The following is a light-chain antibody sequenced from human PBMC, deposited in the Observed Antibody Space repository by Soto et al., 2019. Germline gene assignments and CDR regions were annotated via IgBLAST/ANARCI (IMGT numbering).Light chain of an antibody. V-gene: IGKV1-5*03. Sequence: DIQMTQSPSTLSASVGDRVTITCRASQSISSWLAWYQQKPGKAPKLLIYEASSLQSGVPSRFSGSGSGTEFTLTISSLQAEDFASYYCQQLRSYPSTFGGGTKVDIK. J-gene: IGKJ4*01. CDR2: EAS. CDR3: QQLRSYPST. CDR1: QSISSW.